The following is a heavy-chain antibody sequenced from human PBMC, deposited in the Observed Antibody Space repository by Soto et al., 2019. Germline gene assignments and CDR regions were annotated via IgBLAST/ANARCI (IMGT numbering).Heavy chain of an antibody. J-gene: IGHJ4*02. CDR3: AAGDSSDTGAY. V-gene: IGHV1-69*01. D-gene: IGHD6-19*01. Sequence: QVQLVQSGAEVKKPGSSVKVSCTASGDTLSHDGVSWVRQVPGKGLEWMGGTTAIRGTRDYAQKFQGRLTITSDETTTTSDMGLNSLTPDDTAVYYCAAGDSSDTGAYWGQGTLVTVSS. CDR1: GDTLSHDG. CDR2: TTAIRGTR.